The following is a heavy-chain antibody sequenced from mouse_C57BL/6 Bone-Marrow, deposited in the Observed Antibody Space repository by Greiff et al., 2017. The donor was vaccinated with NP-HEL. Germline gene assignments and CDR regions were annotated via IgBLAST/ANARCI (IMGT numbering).Heavy chain of an antibody. CDR1: GFTFSSYG. J-gene: IGHJ3*01. V-gene: IGHV5-6*01. Sequence: EVQGVESGGDLVKPGGSLKLSCAASGFTFSSYGMSWVRQTPDKRLEWVATISSGGSYTYYPDSVKGRFTISRDNAKNTLYLQMSSLKSEDTAMYYCASHYYGSSLAWFAYWGQGTLVTVSA. D-gene: IGHD1-1*01. CDR3: ASHYYGSSLAWFAY. CDR2: ISSGGSYT.